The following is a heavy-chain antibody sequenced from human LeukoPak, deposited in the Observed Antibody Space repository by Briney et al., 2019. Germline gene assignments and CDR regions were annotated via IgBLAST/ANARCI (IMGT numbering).Heavy chain of an antibody. CDR1: GFTFSSFE. J-gene: IGHJ4*02. CDR2: ISSSGNGI. CDR3: ARDGGYGDYLDY. Sequence: GGSLRLSCTASGFTFSSFEMNWVRQAPGKGLEWVSYISSSGNGIYYADSVKGRFTISRDNAKDSLYLQMNSLRAEDTAVYYCARDGGYGDYLDYCGQGTLVTVSS. V-gene: IGHV3-48*03. D-gene: IGHD5-12*01.